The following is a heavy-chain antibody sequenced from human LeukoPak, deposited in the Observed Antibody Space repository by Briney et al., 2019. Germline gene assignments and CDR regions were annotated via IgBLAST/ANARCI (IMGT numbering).Heavy chain of an antibody. J-gene: IGHJ4*02. CDR3: ARDLISSSGYHFGGDY. CDR2: ISVYNGNT. Sequence: ASVKVSCKASRGAFSTYAINWVRQAPGQGLEWMGWISVYNGNTNYAQSLQGRVTMTADTSTSTAYMELTSLRSDDTAVYYCARDLISSSGYHFGGDYWGQGTLVTVSS. D-gene: IGHD3-22*01. V-gene: IGHV1-18*01. CDR1: RGAFSTYA.